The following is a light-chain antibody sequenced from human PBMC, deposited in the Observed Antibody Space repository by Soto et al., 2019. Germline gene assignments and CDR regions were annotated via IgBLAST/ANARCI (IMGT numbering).Light chain of an antibody. J-gene: IGLJ2*01. CDR1: NSNIGSNP. Sequence: QSVLTQPPSASGTPRQRVTISCSGSNSNIGSNPVHWYQQFPGTAPKVLIYSNYQRPSGVPDRFSGSKSGTSASLAISGLQSEDEADYYCAAWDDRLSDLLFGGGTKVTVL. V-gene: IGLV1-44*01. CDR2: SNY. CDR3: AAWDDRLSDLL.